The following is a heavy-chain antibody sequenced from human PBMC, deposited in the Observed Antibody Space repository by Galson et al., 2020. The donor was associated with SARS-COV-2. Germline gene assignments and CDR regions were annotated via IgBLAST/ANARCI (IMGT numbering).Heavy chain of an antibody. D-gene: IGHD3-16*02. CDR1: GFTFSDHY. CDR3: AREMGSADVWGSYRLYGMDV. CDR2: ISSSGSTI. Sequence: GESLKISCAASGFTFSDHYMSWIRQAPGKGLEWVSYISSSGSTIYYADSVKGRFTISRDNAKNSLYLQMNSLRAEDTAVYYCAREMGSADVWGSYRLYGMDVWGQGTTVTVSS. V-gene: IGHV3-11*01. J-gene: IGHJ6*02.